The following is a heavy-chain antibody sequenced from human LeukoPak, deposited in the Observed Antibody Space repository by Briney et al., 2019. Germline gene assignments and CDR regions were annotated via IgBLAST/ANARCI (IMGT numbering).Heavy chain of an antibody. CDR2: IDPNSGNT. V-gene: IGHV1-2*06. Sequence: ASVKVSCKASGGTFSSYAISWVRQAPGQGLEWMGRIDPNSGNTIYAQKFQDRVTMTRDTSLSAAYMEISRLTYDDTAVYYCGRGIQSFDPWGQGTLVTVSS. CDR3: GRGIQSFDP. J-gene: IGHJ5*02. CDR1: GGTFSSYA.